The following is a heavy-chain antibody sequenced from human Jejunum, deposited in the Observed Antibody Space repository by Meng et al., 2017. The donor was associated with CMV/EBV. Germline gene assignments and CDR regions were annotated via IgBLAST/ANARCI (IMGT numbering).Heavy chain of an antibody. V-gene: IGHV4-4*02. J-gene: IGHJ4*02. D-gene: IGHD1-7*01. Sequence: GPLQESGPGLVKPSGTLSLTCPVSGDSISSDIWWSWVRQPPGKGLEWIGEVYHRGDTNYNPSLKSRVDISVDKSKNQFYLSLFSVTAADTAVYYCGRDQGRELINHWGQGTLVTVSS. CDR1: GDSISSDIW. CDR3: GRDQGRELINH. CDR2: VYHRGDT.